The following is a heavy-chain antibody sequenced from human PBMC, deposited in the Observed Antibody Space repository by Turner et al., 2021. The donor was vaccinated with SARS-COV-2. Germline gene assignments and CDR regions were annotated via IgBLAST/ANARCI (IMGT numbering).Heavy chain of an antibody. CDR2: IYYSGST. D-gene: IGHD3-10*01. J-gene: IGHJ5*02. CDR3: ARRSEGYYGSGSHWFDP. Sequence: QLQLHESGPGLVKPSETLSLTCTVAGGSISSSPYYWGWIRQPPGKGLEWIGGIYYSGSTYYNPSLKSRVTISVDTCKNQFSLKLSSVTAADTAVYYCARRSEGYYGSGSHWFDPWGQGTLVTVSS. CDR1: GGSISSSPYY. V-gene: IGHV4-39*01.